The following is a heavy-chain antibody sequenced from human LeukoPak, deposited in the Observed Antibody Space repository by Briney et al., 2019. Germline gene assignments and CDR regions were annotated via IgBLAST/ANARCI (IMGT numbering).Heavy chain of an antibody. J-gene: IGHJ4*02. CDR2: ISYDGSNK. V-gene: IGHV3-30-3*01. CDR3: ARDPLPYYDSSGTYFDY. CDR1: GSTFSSYA. Sequence: PGGSLRLSCAASGSTFSSYAMHWVRQAPGKGLEWVAVISYDGSNKYYADSVKGRFTISRDNSKNTLYLQMNSLRAEDTAVYYCARDPLPYYDSSGTYFDYWGQGTLVTVSS. D-gene: IGHD3-22*01.